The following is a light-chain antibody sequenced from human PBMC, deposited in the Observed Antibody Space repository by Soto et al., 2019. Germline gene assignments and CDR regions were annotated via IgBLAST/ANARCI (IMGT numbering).Light chain of an antibody. Sequence: DIQMTQSPTSLSASVGDRVTITCRASQDIRNFLAWYQQKPGKAPKLLIYAASTLQSGVPSQCSGSGSGTDLTLTSNQLQAEDVATYSCQKYSSVPVFGPGTKVEIK. V-gene: IGKV1-27*01. CDR1: QDIRNF. CDR2: AAS. CDR3: QKYSSVPV. J-gene: IGKJ3*01.